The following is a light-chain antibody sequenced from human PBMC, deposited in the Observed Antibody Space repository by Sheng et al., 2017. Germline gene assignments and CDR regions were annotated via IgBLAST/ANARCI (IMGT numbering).Light chain of an antibody. V-gene: IGKV3D-15*01. Sequence: TQSPVTLSLSPGEGATLSCRASQNVSSYLAWYQQKPGQAPRLLIYDASNRATGIPARFSGSGSGTEFTLTISSLQSEDFALYYCQQYHKWPLPFGGGTKVEIK. CDR1: QNVSSY. CDR2: DAS. CDR3: QQYHKWPLP. J-gene: IGKJ4*01.